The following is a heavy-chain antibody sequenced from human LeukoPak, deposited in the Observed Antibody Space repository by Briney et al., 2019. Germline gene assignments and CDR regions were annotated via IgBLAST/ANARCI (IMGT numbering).Heavy chain of an antibody. V-gene: IGHV4-59*01. CDR1: GGSISSYY. CDR2: IYGSGST. J-gene: IGHJ5*02. CDR3: AREGTSGTHLNWFDP. D-gene: IGHD1-1*01. Sequence: TSETLSLTCAVSGGSISSYYWSWIRQPPGKGLEWIGHIYGSGSTNYNPSLKSRVTLSVDTSKNQFSLKLSSVTAADTAVYYCAREGTSGTHLNWFDPWGQGTLVTVSS.